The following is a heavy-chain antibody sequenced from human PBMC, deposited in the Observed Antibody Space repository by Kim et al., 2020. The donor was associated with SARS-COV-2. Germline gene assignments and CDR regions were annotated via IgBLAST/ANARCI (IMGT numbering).Heavy chain of an antibody. CDR1: GFTFSSYS. CDR2: ISSSSSYI. CDR3: ARGGVGAMWLDY. D-gene: IGHD1-26*01. J-gene: IGHJ4*02. V-gene: IGHV3-21*01. Sequence: GGSLRLSCAATGFTFSSYSMNWVRQAPGKGLEWVSSISSSSSYIYYADSVKGRFTISRDNAKNSLYLQMNSLRAEDTAVYYCARGGVGAMWLDYWGQGTLVTVSS.